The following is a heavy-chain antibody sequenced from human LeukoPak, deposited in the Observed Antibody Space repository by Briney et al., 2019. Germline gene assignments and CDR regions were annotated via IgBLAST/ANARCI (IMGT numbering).Heavy chain of an antibody. Sequence: PGGSLRLSCAASGFTFSSYGMHWVRQAPGKGLEWVAVIWYDGSNKYYADSVKGRFTISRDNSKNTLYLQMNSLKTEDTAVYYCTTGLIAVAGKTFDYWGQGTLVTVSS. D-gene: IGHD6-19*01. CDR3: TTGLIAVAGKTFDY. CDR2: IWYDGSNK. CDR1: GFTFSSYG. J-gene: IGHJ4*02. V-gene: IGHV3-33*01.